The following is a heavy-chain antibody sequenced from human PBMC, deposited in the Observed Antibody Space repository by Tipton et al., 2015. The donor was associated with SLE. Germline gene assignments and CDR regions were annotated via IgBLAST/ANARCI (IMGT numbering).Heavy chain of an antibody. D-gene: IGHD6-13*01. V-gene: IGHV4-4*07. CDR2: IYTSGST. CDR1: GGSISSYY. Sequence: TLSLTCTVSGGSISSYYWSWIRQPAGKGLEWIGRIYTSGSTNYNPSLKSRVTMSVDTSKNQYSLKLSSVTAADTAVYYCAREVAGIAAAGQRTFDYWGQGTLVTVSS. CDR3: AREVAGIAAAGQRTFDY. J-gene: IGHJ4*02.